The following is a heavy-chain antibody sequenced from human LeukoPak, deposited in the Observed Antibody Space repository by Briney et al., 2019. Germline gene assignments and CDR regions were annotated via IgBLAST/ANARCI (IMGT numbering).Heavy chain of an antibody. CDR2: IWYDGSNK. J-gene: IGHJ4*02. CDR3: AKDIRYSSSWYGGSFDY. D-gene: IGHD6-13*01. V-gene: IGHV3-33*06. CDR1: GFTFSRYG. Sequence: GGSLRLSCAASGFTFSRYGMHWVRQAPGKGLEWVAVIWYDGSNKYYADSVKGRFTISRDNSKNTLYLQMNSLRAEDTAVYYCAKDIRYSSSWYGGSFDYWGQGTLVTVSS.